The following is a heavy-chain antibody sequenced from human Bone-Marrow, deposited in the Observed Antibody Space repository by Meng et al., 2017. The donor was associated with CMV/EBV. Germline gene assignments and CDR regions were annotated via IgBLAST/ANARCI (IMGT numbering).Heavy chain of an antibody. V-gene: IGHV1-2*02. J-gene: IGHJ4*02. D-gene: IGHD3-10*01. CDR3: ARDAGVHYYGSGSYYNY. Sequence: QVALVQSGAEVKKPGASVKVSCKASGYTFTGYYMHWVRQAPGQGLEWMGWINPNSGGTNYAQKFQGGVTMTRDTSISTAYMELSRLRSDDTAVYYCARDAGVHYYGSGSYYNYWGQGTLVTVSS. CDR2: INPNSGGT. CDR1: GYTFTGYY.